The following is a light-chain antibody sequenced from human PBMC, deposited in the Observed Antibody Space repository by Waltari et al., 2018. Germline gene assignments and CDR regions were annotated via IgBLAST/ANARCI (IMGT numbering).Light chain of an antibody. V-gene: IGLV2-14*03. CDR1: SSDVGRYHY. CDR3: SSYTGRDMV. CDR2: NVS. J-gene: IGLJ2*01. Sequence: QSALTQPASVSGSPGQSITISCSGSSSDVGRYHYVSWFHQPPGEAPNLIISNVSFRPSGVSNRFSGSKSGNTASLTISGVQTGDEADYYCSSYTGRDMVFGGGTKVTVL.